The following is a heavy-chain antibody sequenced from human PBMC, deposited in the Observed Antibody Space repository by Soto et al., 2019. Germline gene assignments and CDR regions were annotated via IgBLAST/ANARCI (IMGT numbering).Heavy chain of an antibody. D-gene: IGHD2-15*01. Sequence: SGPTLVNPTQTLTLTCTFSGFSLSTSGVGVGWIRQPPGKALEWLALIYWDDDKRYSPSLKSRLTITKDTSKNQVVLTMTNMDPVDTATYYCAHRKPYCSGGSCLGWDWFDPWGQGTLVTVSS. CDR3: AHRKPYCSGGSCLGWDWFDP. CDR2: IYWDDDK. V-gene: IGHV2-5*02. CDR1: GFSLSTSGVG. J-gene: IGHJ5*02.